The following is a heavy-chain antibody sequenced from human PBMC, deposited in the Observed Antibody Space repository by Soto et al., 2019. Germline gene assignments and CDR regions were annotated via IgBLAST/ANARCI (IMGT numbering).Heavy chain of an antibody. V-gene: IGHV3-30*18. Sequence: GGSLRLSCAASGFTFSSYGMHWVRQAPGKGLEWVAVISYDGSNKYYADSVKGRFTISRDNSKNTLYLQMNSLRAEDTAVYYCAKDPGWSTMVRGVNLDYWGQGTLVTVSS. CDR2: ISYDGSNK. D-gene: IGHD3-10*01. CDR3: AKDPGWSTMVRGVNLDY. J-gene: IGHJ4*02. CDR1: GFTFSSYG.